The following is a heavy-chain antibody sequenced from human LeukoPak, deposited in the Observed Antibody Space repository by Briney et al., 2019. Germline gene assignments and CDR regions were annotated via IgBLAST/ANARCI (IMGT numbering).Heavy chain of an antibody. CDR1: GFTFSSYA. Sequence: GGSLRLSCAASGFTFSSYAMSWVRQAPGKGLEWVSAISGSGGSTYYADSVKGRLTISRDNAKNSLYLQMNSLRAEDTAVYYCARGTAAAKIDYWGQGTLVTVSS. D-gene: IGHD6-13*01. CDR3: ARGTAAAKIDY. J-gene: IGHJ4*02. CDR2: ISGSGGST. V-gene: IGHV3-23*01.